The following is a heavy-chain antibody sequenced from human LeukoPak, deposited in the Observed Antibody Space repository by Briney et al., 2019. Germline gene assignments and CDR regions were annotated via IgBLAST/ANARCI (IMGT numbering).Heavy chain of an antibody. CDR3: ARAHYYGSGSPITFDY. J-gene: IGHJ4*02. CDR1: GGTFSSYA. V-gene: IGHV1-69*13. D-gene: IGHD3-10*01. CDR2: IIPIFGTA. Sequence: GASVKVSCKASGGTFSSYAISWVRLAPGQGLEWMGGIIPIFGTANYAQKFQGRVTITADESTSTAYMELSSLRSEDTAVYYCARAHYYGSGSPITFDYWGQGTLVTVSS.